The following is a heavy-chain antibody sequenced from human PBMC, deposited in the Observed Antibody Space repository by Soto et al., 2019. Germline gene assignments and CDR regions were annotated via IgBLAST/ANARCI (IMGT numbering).Heavy chain of an antibody. V-gene: IGHV1-58*01. CDR2: IVVGSGNT. Sequence: SVKVSCKSSGFTLTSSAVQGVRQARGQRLEWIGWIVVGSGNTNYAQKFQERVTITRDMSTSTAYMELSSLRSEDTAVYYCAAPGGITAAGYYGMDVWGQGTTVTVSS. CDR3: AAPGGITAAGYYGMDV. J-gene: IGHJ6*02. D-gene: IGHD6-13*01. CDR1: GFTLTSSA.